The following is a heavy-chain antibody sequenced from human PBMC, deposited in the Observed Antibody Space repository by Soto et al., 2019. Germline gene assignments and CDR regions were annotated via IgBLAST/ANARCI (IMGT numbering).Heavy chain of an antibody. D-gene: IGHD3-9*01. CDR3: ARTPGYVTDWYYFDT. CDR1: GNTLTSFY. V-gene: IGHV1-2*02. J-gene: IGHJ4*02. CDR2: LSPTTGGT. Sequence: ASVKVSCKTSGNTLTSFYIHWVRQAPGQGLEWVGRLSPTTGGTNYAQHFQGRVTVTWDMSTFTAYMELSSLIYEDTAVYYCARTPGYVTDWYYFDTWGQGTQVTVYS.